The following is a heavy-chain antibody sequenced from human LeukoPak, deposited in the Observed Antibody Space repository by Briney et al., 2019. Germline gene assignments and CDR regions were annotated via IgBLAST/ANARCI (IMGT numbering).Heavy chain of an antibody. CDR3: ARRVGRWFGERAYYYNYMDV. J-gene: IGHJ6*03. V-gene: IGHV4-34*01. CDR1: GGAFSGYY. CDR2: INHSGST. D-gene: IGHD3-10*01. Sequence: SETLSLTCAVYGGAFSGYYWSWIRQPPGKGLEWIGEINHSGSTKYNPSLKSRVSISIDTSKNQFSLKLSSVTAADTAMYYCARRVGRWFGERAYYYNYMDVWGKGTTVTISS.